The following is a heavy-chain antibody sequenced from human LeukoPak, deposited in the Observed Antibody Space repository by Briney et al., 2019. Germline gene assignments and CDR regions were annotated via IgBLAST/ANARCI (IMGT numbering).Heavy chain of an antibody. D-gene: IGHD3-16*01. CDR1: GFTFSSYW. CDR3: ARDRYIMITFGGPFDY. CDR2: IKQDGSEK. V-gene: IGHV3-7*01. Sequence: GGSLRLSCAASGFTFSSYWMSWVRQAPGKGLGWVANIKQDGSEKYYVDSVKGRFTISRDNAKNSLYLQMNSLRAEDTAVYYCARDRYIMITFGGPFDYWGQGTLVTISS. J-gene: IGHJ4*02.